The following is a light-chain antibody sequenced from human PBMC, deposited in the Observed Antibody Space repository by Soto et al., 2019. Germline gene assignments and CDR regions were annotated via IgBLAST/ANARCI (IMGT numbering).Light chain of an antibody. CDR3: GSYASATLI. J-gene: IGLJ2*01. CDR2: EVR. V-gene: IGLV2-14*03. CDR1: SSDIGAYDY. Sequence: QSALTQPASVSGSPGQSITISCTGTSSDIGAYDYVSWFQQYSGKAPTLIIYEVRFRPSGVSSRFSGSKSGTTASLTISGLQTEDEADYYCGSYASATLIFGGGTKLTVL.